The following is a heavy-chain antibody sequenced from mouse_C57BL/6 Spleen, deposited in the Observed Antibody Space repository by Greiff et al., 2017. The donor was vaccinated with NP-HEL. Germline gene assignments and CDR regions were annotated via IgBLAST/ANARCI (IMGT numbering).Heavy chain of an antibody. CDR2: IDPSDSYT. D-gene: IGHD2-4*01. V-gene: IGHV1-50*01. CDR3: ARDDYALYAMDY. Sequence: QVQLQQPGAELVKPGASVKLSCKASGYTFTSYWMQWVKQRPGQGLEWIGEIDPSDSYTNYNPKFQGKATLTVDTSSSTAYMQLSSLTSEDAAVYYCARDDYALYAMDYWGQGTSVTVSS. CDR1: GYTFTSYW. J-gene: IGHJ4*01.